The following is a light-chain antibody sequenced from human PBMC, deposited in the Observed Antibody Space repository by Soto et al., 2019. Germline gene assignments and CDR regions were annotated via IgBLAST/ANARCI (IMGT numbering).Light chain of an antibody. V-gene: IGKV4-1*01. CDR2: WAS. CDR1: QSDLSSSNSKNY. Sequence: DIVMTQSPDSLAVSLGERATINCKASQSDLSSSNSKNYLAWFQQKPGQPPKMLIAWASTRESGVPDRFSGSGSGTDFTLTISSLQAEDVAVYYCQQYYGVVPGFGQGTKVEIK. J-gene: IGKJ1*01. CDR3: QQYYGVVPG.